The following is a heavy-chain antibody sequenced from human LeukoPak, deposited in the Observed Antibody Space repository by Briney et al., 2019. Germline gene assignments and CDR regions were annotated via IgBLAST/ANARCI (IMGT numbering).Heavy chain of an antibody. CDR3: ARSSPRDFWSGYSVPYYYYYGMDV. Sequence: PSETLSLTCTVSGGSISGYYWSWIRQPPGKGLEWIGYIYYSGSTNYNPSLKSRVTISVDTSKNQFSLKLSSVTAADTAVYYCARSSPRDFWSGYSVPYYYYYGMDVWGQGTTVTVSS. CDR2: IYYSGST. CDR1: GGSISGYY. J-gene: IGHJ6*02. V-gene: IGHV4-59*01. D-gene: IGHD3-3*01.